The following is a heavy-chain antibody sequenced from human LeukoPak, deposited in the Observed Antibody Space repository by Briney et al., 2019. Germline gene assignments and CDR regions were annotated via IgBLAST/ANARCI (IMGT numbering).Heavy chain of an antibody. CDR1: GLTASTNY. Sequence: PGGSLRLSCAASGLTASTNYMSWVRQAPGKGLEWVSVIYSDGRTYYADSVKGRFTISRDNSKNTLYLQMNSLRAEDTAVYYCARDSGRFDVFDIWGQGTMVTVSS. V-gene: IGHV3-53*01. CDR3: ARDSGRFDVFDI. J-gene: IGHJ3*02. CDR2: IYSDGRT. D-gene: IGHD3-10*01.